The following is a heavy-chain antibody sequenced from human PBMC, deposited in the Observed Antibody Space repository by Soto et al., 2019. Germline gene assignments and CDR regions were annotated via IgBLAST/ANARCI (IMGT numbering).Heavy chain of an antibody. V-gene: IGHV3-23*01. CDR3: ANGRATYGLLTHDY. CDR2: LTGSSSNT. D-gene: IGHD3-9*01. CDR1: GFSFRNYA. J-gene: IGHJ4*02. Sequence: PGGSLRLSCAASGFSFRNYAMSWVRQAPGKGLEWISTLTGSSSNTYYADSVKGRFDISRDNSRNTLYLQMHSLTAEDTAVYYCANGRATYGLLTHDYWGQGTLVTVSS.